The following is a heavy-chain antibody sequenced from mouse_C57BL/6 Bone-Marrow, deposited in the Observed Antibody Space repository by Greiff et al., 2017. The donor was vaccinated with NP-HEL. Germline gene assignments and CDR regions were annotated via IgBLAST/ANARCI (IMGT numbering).Heavy chain of an antibody. J-gene: IGHJ2*01. V-gene: IGHV1-81*01. D-gene: IGHD2-4*01. CDR1: GYTFTSYG. CDR2: IYPRSGNT. Sequence: QVQLQQSGAELARPGASVKLSCKASGYTFTSYGISWVKQRTGQGLEWIGEIYPRSGNTYYNEQFKGKATLTADKSSSTSYMELRSLTSEDSAVYFCAREDYDYDVIDYWGQGTTLTVSS. CDR3: AREDYDYDVIDY.